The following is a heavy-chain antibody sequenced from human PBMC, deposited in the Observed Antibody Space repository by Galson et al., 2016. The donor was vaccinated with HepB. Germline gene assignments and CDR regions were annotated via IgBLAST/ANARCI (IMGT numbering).Heavy chain of an antibody. Sequence: ETLSLTCTVSGGSISSRNYYWGWSRQPPGKGLEWIGSINYSGNTYYNPSLKSRVTMSIDTSKNQFSLRLSSVTAADTAVYYCARVAWYQYGSGSYDYWGQGTLVSVSS. CDR1: GGSISSRNYY. D-gene: IGHD3-10*01. V-gene: IGHV4-39*01. CDR3: ARVAWYQYGSGSYDY. CDR2: INYSGNT. J-gene: IGHJ4*02.